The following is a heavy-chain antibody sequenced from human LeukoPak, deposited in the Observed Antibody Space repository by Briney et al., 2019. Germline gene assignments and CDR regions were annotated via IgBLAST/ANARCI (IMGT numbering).Heavy chain of an antibody. CDR3: TREDRPFCPFAY. CDR2: ISHDGTT. Sequence: PSETLSLTCGVSGGSIDITNYWSWVRQAPGKGLEWIGEISHDGTTNYNPSLRSRVAMSFDRANNQFSLSLTSVTAAATAVYYCTREDRPFCPFAYWGQGVLVTVSS. D-gene: IGHD3-22*01. J-gene: IGHJ4*02. CDR1: GGSIDITNY. V-gene: IGHV4-4*02.